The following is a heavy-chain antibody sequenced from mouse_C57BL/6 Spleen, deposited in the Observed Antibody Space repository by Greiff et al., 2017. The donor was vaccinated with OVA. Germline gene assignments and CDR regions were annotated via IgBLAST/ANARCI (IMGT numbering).Heavy chain of an antibody. Sequence: QVQLKQSGAELARPGASVKLSCKASGYTFTSYGISWVKQRTGQGLEWIGEIYPRSGNTYYNEKFKGKATLTADKSSSTAYMELRSLTSEDSAVYFCAIREDYFDYWGQGTTLTVSS. V-gene: IGHV1-81*01. D-gene: IGHD1-1*01. CDR2: IYPRSGNT. J-gene: IGHJ2*01. CDR3: AIREDYFDY. CDR1: GYTFTSYG.